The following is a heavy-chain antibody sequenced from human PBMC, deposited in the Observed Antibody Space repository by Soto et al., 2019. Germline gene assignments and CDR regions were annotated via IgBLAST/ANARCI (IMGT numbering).Heavy chain of an antibody. Sequence: QVQLVQSGAEVKKPGASVKVSCKASGYTFTSYDINWVRQATGQGLERMGWMNPNSGNTGFAQKCQXXVTMTRNTSIGTAYMELSSLRSEDTAVYCCARERGRGGANYWGQGTMVTVSS. CDR3: ARERGRGGANY. D-gene: IGHD3-10*01. J-gene: IGHJ4*02. CDR2: MNPNSGNT. V-gene: IGHV1-8*01. CDR1: GYTFTSYD.